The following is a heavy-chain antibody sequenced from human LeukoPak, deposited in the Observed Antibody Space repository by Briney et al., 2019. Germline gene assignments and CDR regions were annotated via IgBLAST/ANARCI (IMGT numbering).Heavy chain of an antibody. D-gene: IGHD3-22*01. J-gene: IGHJ4*02. CDR2: IIPIFGTA. V-gene: IGHV1-69*13. Sequence: ASVKVSCKASGGTFSSYAISWVRQAPGQGLEWMGGIIPIFGTANYAQKFQGRVTITADESTSTVYMELSSLRSEDTAVYYCARGAYYYDSSGYLHFDYWGQGTLVTVSS. CDR1: GGTFSSYA. CDR3: ARGAYYYDSSGYLHFDY.